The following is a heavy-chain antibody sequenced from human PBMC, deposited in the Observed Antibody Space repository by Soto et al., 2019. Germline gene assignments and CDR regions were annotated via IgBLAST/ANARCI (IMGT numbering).Heavy chain of an antibody. D-gene: IGHD1-20*01. J-gene: IGHJ4*02. CDR1: GGSLSGHY. Sequence: SETLSLTCAAYGGSLSGHYWSWLRQPPGKGLEWIGEINHLGSTDYNPSLRSRVTLSVDRSKNQYSLRLTSLTAADTAVYYCASPQYSWNTPFVYWGQGTRVTVSS. CDR2: INHLGST. V-gene: IGHV4-34*01. CDR3: ASPQYSWNTPFVY.